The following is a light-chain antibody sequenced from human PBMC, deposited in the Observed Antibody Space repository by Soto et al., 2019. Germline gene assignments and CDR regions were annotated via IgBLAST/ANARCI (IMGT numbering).Light chain of an antibody. CDR1: QSVSSSY. CDR3: QQYGSSFT. V-gene: IGKV3-20*01. J-gene: IGKJ3*01. CDR2: GAS. Sequence: ETVLTQSPGTLSLSPGERATLSCGASQSVSSSYLAWYQQKPGQAPRLLIYGASSRATGIPDRFSGSGSGTDFTLTISRLEPEDFAVYYCQQYGSSFTFGPGTKVDIK.